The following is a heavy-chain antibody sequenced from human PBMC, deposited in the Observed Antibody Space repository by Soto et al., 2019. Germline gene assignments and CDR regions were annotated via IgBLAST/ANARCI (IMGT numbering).Heavy chain of an antibody. V-gene: IGHV3-23*04. CDR3: ARGDRGGSGSPASYYYSGLDV. D-gene: IGHD3-10*01. J-gene: IGHJ6*02. CDR2: VSAGGDMT. CDR1: GFIFSHYY. Sequence: VQMVESGGGLVKPGGPLRLSCAASGFIFSHYYMGWIRQAPGKGLEWVSSVSAGGDMTYYSDSVKGRFTISRDNSNNALFLQMNSLRIEDTALYYCARGDRGGSGSPASYYYSGLDVWGQGATVTVS.